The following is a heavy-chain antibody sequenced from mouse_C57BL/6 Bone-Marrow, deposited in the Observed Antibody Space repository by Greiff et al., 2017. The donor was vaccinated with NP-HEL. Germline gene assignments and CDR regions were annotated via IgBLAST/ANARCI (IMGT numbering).Heavy chain of an antibody. CDR1: GYTFTDYE. D-gene: IGHD2-2*01. CDR2: IDPETGGT. J-gene: IGHJ4*01. V-gene: IGHV1-15*01. Sequence: QVQLQQSGAELVRPGASVTLSCKASGYTFTDYEMHWVKQTPVHGLEWIGAIDPETGGTAYNQKFKGKAILTADKSSSTAYMELRSLTSEDSAVYYCTYYGYDEGAMDYWGQGTSVTVSS. CDR3: TYYGYDEGAMDY.